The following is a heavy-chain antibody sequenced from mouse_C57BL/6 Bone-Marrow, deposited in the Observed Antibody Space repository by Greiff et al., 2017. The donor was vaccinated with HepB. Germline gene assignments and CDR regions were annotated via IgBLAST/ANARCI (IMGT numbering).Heavy chain of an antibody. J-gene: IGHJ2*01. D-gene: IGHD2-3*01. Sequence: EVMLVESGGGLVQPGGSLKLSCAASGFTFSDYYMYWVRQTPEKRLEWVAYISNGGGSTYYPDTVKGRFTISRDNAKNTLYLQMSRLKSEDTAMYYCARDGYYVDYWGQGTTLTVSS. CDR3: ARDGYYVDY. V-gene: IGHV5-12*01. CDR1: GFTFSDYY. CDR2: ISNGGGST.